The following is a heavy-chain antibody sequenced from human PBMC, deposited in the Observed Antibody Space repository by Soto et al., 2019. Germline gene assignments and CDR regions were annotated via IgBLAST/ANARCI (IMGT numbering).Heavy chain of an antibody. CDR2: ISTRGGST. J-gene: IGHJ4*02. CDR1: GFTFSRYA. D-gene: IGHD3-3*01. Sequence: GGSLRLSCAASGFTFSRYAMGWVRQAPGKGLEWVSAISTRGGSTYYADSVKVRFTISRDNSKNTLYLQMYSLRAEDTAVYYCPEAGDDFYSAYLYYFDNWGQGPMVTVSS. CDR3: PEAGDDFYSAYLYYFDN. V-gene: IGHV3-23*01.